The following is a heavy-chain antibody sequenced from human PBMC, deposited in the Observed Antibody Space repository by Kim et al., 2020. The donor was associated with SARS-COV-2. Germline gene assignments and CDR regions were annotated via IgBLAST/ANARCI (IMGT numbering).Heavy chain of an antibody. CDR2: ISWNSGSI. Sequence: GGSLRLSCAASGFTFDDYAMHWVRQAPGKGLEWVSGISWNSGSIGYADSVKGRFTISRDNAKNSLYLQMNSLRAEDTALYYCAKDVGGVLTVVPLYFDYWGQGTLVTVSS. J-gene: IGHJ4*02. CDR3: AKDVGGVLTVVPLYFDY. D-gene: IGHD2-15*01. V-gene: IGHV3-9*01. CDR1: GFTFDDYA.